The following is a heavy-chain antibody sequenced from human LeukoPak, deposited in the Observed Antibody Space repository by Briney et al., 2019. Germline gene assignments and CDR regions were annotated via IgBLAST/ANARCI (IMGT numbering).Heavy chain of an antibody. CDR3: AREAGDGGLCY. CDR1: GGTFSSYA. D-gene: IGHD7-27*01. Sequence: GASVKVSCKASGGTFSSYAIIWVRQAPGQGLEWMGGIIPIFGTANYAQKFQGRVTITTDESTSTAYMELSSLRSEDTAVYYCAREAGDGGLCYWGQGTLVTVSS. J-gene: IGHJ4*02. CDR2: IIPIFGTA. V-gene: IGHV1-69*05.